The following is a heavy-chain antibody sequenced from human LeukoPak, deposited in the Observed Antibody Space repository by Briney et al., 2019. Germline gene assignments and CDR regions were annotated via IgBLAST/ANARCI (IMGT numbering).Heavy chain of an antibody. Sequence: SETLSLTCTVSGASISSSIYYWSLIRRPPGKGLEWIGTAYYTGCTYYNPSLNRRVTISVDTSKNQFSLKLTSVTAADTAVYFCARVGHYSNWGTQWFDPWGRGTLVTVSS. CDR1: GASISSSIYY. D-gene: IGHD7-27*01. J-gene: IGHJ5*02. V-gene: IGHV4-39*07. CDR3: ARVGHYSNWGTQWFDP. CDR2: AYYTGCT.